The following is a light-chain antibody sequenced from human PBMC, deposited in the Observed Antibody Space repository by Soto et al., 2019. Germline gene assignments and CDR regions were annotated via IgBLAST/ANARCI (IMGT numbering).Light chain of an antibody. CDR2: GAY. CDR3: QHYNNGPPIP. Sequence: EIVRKKSAATLSVSPGERTTLSCRASQSVGNNLAWYQQKPGQAPRLLIYGAYTRATGIPARFSGSGSGTDFTLTISSLQSEDFAVYYCQHYNNGPPIPFGQGTRLEIK. V-gene: IGKV3-15*01. J-gene: IGKJ5*01. CDR1: QSVGNN.